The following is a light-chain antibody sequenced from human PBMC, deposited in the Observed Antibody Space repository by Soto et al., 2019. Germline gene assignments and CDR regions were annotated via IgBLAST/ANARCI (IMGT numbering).Light chain of an antibody. CDR1: QSIGKY. J-gene: IGKJ1*01. V-gene: IGKV1-39*01. Sequence: DIQMTQSPSSLSASVGDRGTIVCRASQSIGKYLSWYQVKPGKSPKLLIYAASSLQSGPQSRFSGSGSGTLFTLTISRLQREDFATYYRQQSYSARTFGQGTKVDIK. CDR2: AAS. CDR3: QQSYSART.